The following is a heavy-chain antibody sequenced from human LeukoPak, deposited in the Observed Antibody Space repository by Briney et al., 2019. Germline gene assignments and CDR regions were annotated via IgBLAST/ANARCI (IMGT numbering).Heavy chain of an antibody. Sequence: SETLSLTCALYGGSFSGYYWIWIREPPGKELEWMGEINHSGSTNYNPSLKSRVTISVDTSKNQFSLKLSSVTAADTAVYYCARIGLEYQLLGGYYYYYMDVWGKGTTVTVSS. CDR1: GGSFSGYY. CDR2: INHSGST. J-gene: IGHJ6*03. CDR3: ARIGLEYQLLGGYYYYYMDV. V-gene: IGHV4-34*01. D-gene: IGHD2-2*01.